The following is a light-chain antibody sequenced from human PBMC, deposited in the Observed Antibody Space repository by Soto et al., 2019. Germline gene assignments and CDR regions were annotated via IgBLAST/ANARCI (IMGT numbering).Light chain of an antibody. CDR2: DES. CDR1: QDISNY. CDR3: QQYDNLPFT. V-gene: IGKV1-33*01. Sequence: DIQMTQSPSSLSASVGDRVTITCQASQDISNYLNLYQQKPGKAPKLLIYDESNLETGVPSRFSGSGSGTDFTFTISSLQPEDIATYYCQQYDNLPFTFGPGTKVDIK. J-gene: IGKJ3*01.